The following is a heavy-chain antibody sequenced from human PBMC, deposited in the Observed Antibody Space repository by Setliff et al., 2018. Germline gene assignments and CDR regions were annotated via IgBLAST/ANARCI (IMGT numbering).Heavy chain of an antibody. Sequence: SETLSLTCTVSGGSISSHYWTWIRQPAGKGLEWIGRLYTSGDTHYDPSLKSRVSMSLDTSKNQFSLKLSSVTAADTAVYYCARDRVVVLAGRRGFYFDYWGQGTLVTVSS. CDR3: ARDRVVVLAGRRGFYFDY. CDR1: GGSISSHY. CDR2: LYTSGDT. V-gene: IGHV4-4*07. D-gene: IGHD2-15*01. J-gene: IGHJ4*02.